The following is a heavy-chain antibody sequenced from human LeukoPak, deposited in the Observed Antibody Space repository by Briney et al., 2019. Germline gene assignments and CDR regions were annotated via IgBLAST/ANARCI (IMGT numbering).Heavy chain of an antibody. D-gene: IGHD3-10*01. CDR2: INPDNGNT. CDR3: ARAPNYYGSGSYFDD. CDR1: GYTFINYA. J-gene: IGHJ4*02. Sequence: GASVKVSCKASGYTFINYAMHWVRQAPGQRLEWMGCINPDNGNTKYSQRFQSRVTITRDTSASTVYMELSSLRSEDTAVYYCARAPNYYGSGSYFDDWGQETLVTVSS. V-gene: IGHV1-3*01.